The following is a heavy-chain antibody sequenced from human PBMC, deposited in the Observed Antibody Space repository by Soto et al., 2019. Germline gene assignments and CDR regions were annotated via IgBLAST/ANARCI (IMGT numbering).Heavy chain of an antibody. Sequence: SETLSLTCAVYGGSFSGYYWTWIRQPPGTGLEWIGEINHSGSTNYNPSLKSRVTISVDTSKNQFSLKLTSVTAADTAMYYCARRESGRPLDYWGQGILVTVSS. CDR1: GGSFSGYY. CDR3: ARRESGRPLDY. J-gene: IGHJ4*02. D-gene: IGHD3-10*01. V-gene: IGHV4-34*01. CDR2: INHSGST.